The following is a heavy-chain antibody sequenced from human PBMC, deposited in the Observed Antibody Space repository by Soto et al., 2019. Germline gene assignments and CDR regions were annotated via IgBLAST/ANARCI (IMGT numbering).Heavy chain of an antibody. CDR1: GFTFSNYG. D-gene: IGHD3-10*01. CDR3: ASALETGDY. J-gene: IGHJ4*02. Sequence: QVQLVESGGGVVQPGRSLRLSCVASGFTFSNYGMHWVRQAPGKGPEWVAVIWSDGSNKDYADSVKGRFTISRDNSRNTLYLQMNSLRAEDTAVYYCASALETGDYWGKGTLVTVSS. V-gene: IGHV3-33*01. CDR2: IWSDGSNK.